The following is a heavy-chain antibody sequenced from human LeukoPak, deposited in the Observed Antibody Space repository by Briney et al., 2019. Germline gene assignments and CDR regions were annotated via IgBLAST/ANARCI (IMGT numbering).Heavy chain of an antibody. CDR3: ARAKTSSSWYKGYYYYYMDA. J-gene: IGHJ6*03. Sequence: PGGSLRLSCAASGFTFSDYYMSWIRQAPGKGLEWVSYISSSGSTIYYADSVKGRFAISRDNAKNSLYLQMNSLRAEDTAVYYCARAKTSSSWYKGYYYYYMDAWGKGTTVTVSS. V-gene: IGHV3-11*01. D-gene: IGHD6-13*01. CDR2: ISSSGSTI. CDR1: GFTFSDYY.